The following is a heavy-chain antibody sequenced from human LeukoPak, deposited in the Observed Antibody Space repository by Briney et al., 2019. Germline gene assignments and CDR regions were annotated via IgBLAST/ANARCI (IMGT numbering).Heavy chain of an antibody. V-gene: IGHV4-34*01. Sequence: SETLSLTCAVYGGSFSGYYWSWIRQPPGKGLEWLGEINHSGSTNYNPSLKSRVTISVDTSKNQFSLKLSSVTAADTAVYYCARGEASRFDAFDIWGQGTMVTVSS. CDR3: ARGEASRFDAFDI. D-gene: IGHD2-2*01. CDR2: INHSGST. J-gene: IGHJ3*02. CDR1: GGSFSGYY.